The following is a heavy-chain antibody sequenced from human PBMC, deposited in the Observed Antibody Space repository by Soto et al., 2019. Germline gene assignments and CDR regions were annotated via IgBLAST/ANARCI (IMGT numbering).Heavy chain of an antibody. CDR1: GGSISSGGYS. CDR3: ARGYYVFWSVYYSYRYYSYYYGMDV. D-gene: IGHD3-3*01. CDR2: IYHSGST. J-gene: IGHJ6*02. Sequence: LSLTCAVSGGSISSGGYSWSWIRQPPGKGLEWIGYIYHSGSTYYNPSLKSRVTISVDRSKNQFSLKLSSVTAADTAVYYCARGYYVFWSVYYSYRYYSYYYGMDVWGQGTRVTVSS. V-gene: IGHV4-30-2*01.